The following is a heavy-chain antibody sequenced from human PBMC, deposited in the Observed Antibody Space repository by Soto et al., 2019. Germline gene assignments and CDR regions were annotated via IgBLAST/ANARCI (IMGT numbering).Heavy chain of an antibody. CDR1: GFTVSDNY. CDR3: ARSTLVRGIIVGRHDY. Sequence: PGGSLRLSCAASGFTVSDNYMSWVRQAPGKGLEWISVIYSRGSTYYADSVKGRFTISRDTSKNTVYFQMNSLRAEDTAVYYCARSTLVRGIIVGRHDYWGRGILVTVS. V-gene: IGHV3-66*01. D-gene: IGHD3-10*01. J-gene: IGHJ4*02. CDR2: IYSRGST.